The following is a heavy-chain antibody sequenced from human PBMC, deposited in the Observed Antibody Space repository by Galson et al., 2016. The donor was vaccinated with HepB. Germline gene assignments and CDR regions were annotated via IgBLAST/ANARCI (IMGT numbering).Heavy chain of an antibody. CDR1: GFTFSDYA. V-gene: IGHV3-9*01. CDR3: AKAGEYHYDRSGYYDY. J-gene: IGHJ4*02. CDR2: INWNSRSV. Sequence: SLRLSCAASGFTFSDYAMHWVRQVPGQGLEWVSGINWNSRSVASADSVKGRFTISRDNAKNSLYLQMNSLRVEDTALYYCAKAGEYHYDRSGYYDYWGQGTLVTVSS. D-gene: IGHD3-22*01.